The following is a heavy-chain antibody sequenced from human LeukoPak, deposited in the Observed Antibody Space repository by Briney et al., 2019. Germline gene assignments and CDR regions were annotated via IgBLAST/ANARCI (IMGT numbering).Heavy chain of an antibody. V-gene: IGHV3-30*03. CDR1: GFTFSSYV. D-gene: IGHD2-15*01. CDR3: ARALPGSGGYNDY. J-gene: IGHJ4*02. Sequence: PGGSLRLSCVASGFTFSSYVMYWVRQAPGKGLEWVAIISYDGSNKYYAESVKGRFTISRDNSKNTLYLQMGSLRAEDMAVYYCARALPGSGGYNDYWGQGTLVTVSS. CDR2: ISYDGSNK.